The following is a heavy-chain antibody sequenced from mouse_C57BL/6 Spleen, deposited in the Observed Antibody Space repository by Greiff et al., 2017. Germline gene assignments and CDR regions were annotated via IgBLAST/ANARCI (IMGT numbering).Heavy chain of an antibody. Sequence: VQLQQSGAELVRPGTSVKVSCKASGYAFTNYLIEWVKQRPGQGLEWIGVINPGSGGTNYNEKFKGKATLTADKSSSTAYMQLSSLTSEDSAVYFCARRGYGYAMDYWGQGTSVTVSS. CDR3: ARRGYGYAMDY. J-gene: IGHJ4*01. CDR1: GYAFTNYL. V-gene: IGHV1-54*01. D-gene: IGHD2-2*01. CDR2: INPGSGGT.